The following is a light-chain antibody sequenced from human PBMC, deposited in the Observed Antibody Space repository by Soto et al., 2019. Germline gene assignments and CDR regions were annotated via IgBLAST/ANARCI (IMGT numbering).Light chain of an antibody. J-gene: IGKJ1*01. V-gene: IGKV1-27*01. CDR3: QHYSTDSPWT. Sequence: DIQMTQSPSSLAASVVDRFTITFRASQGIRNDLGWYQQKPGKAPKRLIYAASTLQSGVPSRFSGSGSGTDFTLTISSLQPDDFATYYCQHYSTDSPWTFGQGTKVDI. CDR1: QGIRND. CDR2: AAS.